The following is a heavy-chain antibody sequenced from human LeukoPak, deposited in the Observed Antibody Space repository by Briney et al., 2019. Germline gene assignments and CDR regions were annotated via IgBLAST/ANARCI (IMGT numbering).Heavy chain of an antibody. CDR2: IIPIFGTA. V-gene: IGHV1-69*13. CDR3: ARDGDYYDSSGYPEPYGMDV. J-gene: IGHJ6*02. Sequence: SVKVSCKASGGTFSSYAISWVRQAPGQGLEWMGGIIPIFGTANYAQKFQGRVTITADESTSTAYMELSSLRSEDTAVYYCARDGDYYDSSGYPEPYGMDVWGQGTTVTVSS. D-gene: IGHD3-22*01. CDR1: GGTFSSYA.